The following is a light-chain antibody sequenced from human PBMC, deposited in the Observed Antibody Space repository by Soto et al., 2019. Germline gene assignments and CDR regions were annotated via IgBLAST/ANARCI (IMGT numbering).Light chain of an antibody. Sequence: DIQLTQSPSFLSSSVGDRVTITCRASQGISSYLAWYQQKPGKAPKLLIYAASTLPSGVPSRFSGSGSGTEFPLTISILQPEDFATYYCQRLNSYSTFGQGTRLEIK. CDR1: QGISSY. J-gene: IGKJ5*01. V-gene: IGKV1-9*01. CDR3: QRLNSYST. CDR2: AAS.